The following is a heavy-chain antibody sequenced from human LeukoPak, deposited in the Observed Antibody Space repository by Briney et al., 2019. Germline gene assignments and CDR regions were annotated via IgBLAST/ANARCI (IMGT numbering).Heavy chain of an antibody. CDR3: ARGEPHCSTSTCSRRRMDV. CDR2: VNQGGSYK. J-gene: IGHJ6*02. V-gene: IGHV3-7*01. CDR1: EFPFWNYW. D-gene: IGHD2-2*01. Sequence: GGSLRLFCAASEFPFWNYWMTWGRRAPGRGLEWVANVNQGGSYKYYVDSVRGRFTISRDNAKNEVYLQMDSLRVEDSAVYYCARGEPHCSTSTCSRRRMDVWGQGTTVTVSS.